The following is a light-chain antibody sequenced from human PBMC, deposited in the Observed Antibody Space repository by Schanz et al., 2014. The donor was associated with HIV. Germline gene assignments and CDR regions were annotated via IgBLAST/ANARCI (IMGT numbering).Light chain of an antibody. Sequence: QSALTQPPSASGSPGQSVTISCTGTSSDVGGYNYPSWYQQHPGKAPKLMIYEVSKRPSGVPDRFSGSKSGNTASLTVSGLQADDEADYYCGSYGGSDNMVFGGGTKLTVL. CDR3: GSYGGSDNMV. CDR2: EVS. J-gene: IGLJ3*02. V-gene: IGLV2-8*01. CDR1: SSDVGGYNY.